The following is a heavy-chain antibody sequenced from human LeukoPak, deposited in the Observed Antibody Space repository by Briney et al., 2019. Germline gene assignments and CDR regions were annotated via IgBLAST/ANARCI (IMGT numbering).Heavy chain of an antibody. D-gene: IGHD2-15*01. J-gene: IGHJ6*02. CDR2: ISSSSSYI. CDR1: GFTFSSYS. Sequence: GGSLRLSCAASGFTFSSYSMNWVRQAPGKGLEWVSSISSSSSYIYYADSVKGRFTISRDNAKNSLYLQMNSLRAEDTAVYYCARDLRCVAGGGSCYYYYGMDVWGQGTTVTVSS. V-gene: IGHV3-21*01. CDR3: ARDLRCVAGGGSCYYYYGMDV.